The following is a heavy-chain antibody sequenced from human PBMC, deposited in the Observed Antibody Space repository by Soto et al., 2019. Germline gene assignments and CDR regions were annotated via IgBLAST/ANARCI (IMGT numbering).Heavy chain of an antibody. Sequence: SDTLSLTCTVSGASLSRYYWSWIRQPPGKGLEWIGYIYYSGSTNYNPSLKSRVTISVDTSKNQFSLKLSSVTAADTAVYYCARDGGYSYGRWWFDPWGQGTLVTVSS. J-gene: IGHJ5*02. V-gene: IGHV4-59*01. CDR1: GASLSRYY. CDR3: ARDGGYSYGRWWFDP. CDR2: IYYSGST. D-gene: IGHD5-18*01.